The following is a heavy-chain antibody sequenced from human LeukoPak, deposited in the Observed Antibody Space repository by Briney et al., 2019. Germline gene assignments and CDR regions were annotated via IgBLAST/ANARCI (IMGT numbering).Heavy chain of an antibody. V-gene: IGHV4-30-4*01. J-gene: IGHJ4*02. CDR3: ARVVYDSSGYYPYFGS. D-gene: IGHD3-22*01. Sequence: SETLSLTCTVSGGSISSSDYFWSWIRQPPGKGLEWIGYIYYSGRTYYNLSLKSRVTISVDTSKNQFSLKLSSVTAADTAVYYCARVVYDSSGYYPYFGSWGQGTLVTVSS. CDR2: IYYSGRT. CDR1: GGSISSSDYF.